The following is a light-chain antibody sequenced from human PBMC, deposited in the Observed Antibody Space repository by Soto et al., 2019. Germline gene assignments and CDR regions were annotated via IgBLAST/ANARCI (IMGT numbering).Light chain of an antibody. CDR2: EVT. Sequence: QSVLTQPASVSGSPGQSIAIPCTGTSSDVGGYDYVSWYQQHRDKAPKLMIYEVTKRPSGVSNRFSGSKSGNTASLTISGLQPDDEADYYCSSHTSGSTRVFGSGTKVTVL. CDR3: SSHTSGSTRV. CDR1: SSDVGGYDY. V-gene: IGLV2-14*01. J-gene: IGLJ1*01.